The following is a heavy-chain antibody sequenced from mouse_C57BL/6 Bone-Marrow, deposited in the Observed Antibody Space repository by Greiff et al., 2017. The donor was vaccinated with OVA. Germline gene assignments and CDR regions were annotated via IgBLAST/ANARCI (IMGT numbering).Heavy chain of an antibody. CDR2: IHPNSGST. V-gene: IGHV1-64*01. J-gene: IGHJ2*01. CDR3: AREGYDYDGPFEY. D-gene: IGHD2-4*01. CDR1: GYTFTSYW. Sequence: VQLQQPGAELVKPGASVKLSCKASGYTFTSYWMHWVKQRPGQGLEWIGMIHPNSGSTNYNEKFKSKATLTVDKSSSTAYMQLSSLTSEDSAVYYGAREGYDYDGPFEYWGQGTTLTVSS.